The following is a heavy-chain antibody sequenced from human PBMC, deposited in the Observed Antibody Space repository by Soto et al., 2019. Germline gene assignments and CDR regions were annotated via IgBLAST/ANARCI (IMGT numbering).Heavy chain of an antibody. J-gene: IGHJ6*03. V-gene: IGHV4-59*01. CDR2: IYYSGST. CDR3: ARDTVVAADGPPDGYYYYYMDF. D-gene: IGHD2-15*01. Sequence: SETLSLTCTVSGGSISSYYWSWIRQPPGKGLEWIGYIYYSGSTNYNPSLKSRVTISVDTSKNQFSLKLSSVTAADTAVYYCARDTVVAADGPPDGYYYYYMDFWGKGTTVTVSS. CDR1: GGSISSYY.